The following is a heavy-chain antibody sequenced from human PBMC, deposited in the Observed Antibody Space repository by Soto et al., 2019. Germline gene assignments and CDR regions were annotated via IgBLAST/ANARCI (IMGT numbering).Heavy chain of an antibody. CDR2: IYWDDDK. J-gene: IGHJ5*02. CDR1: GFSLSTSGVG. CDR3: PHTQCLLGELGATDP. V-gene: IGHV2-5*02. Sequence: QITLKESGPTLVKPTQTLTLTCTFSGFSLSTSGVGVGWIRQPPGKALEWLALIYWDDDKRYSPSLKSRLTTTKATSKNRVALTMTNRDPVDTATYYGPHTQCLLGELGATDPWGQGTLFPVSS. D-gene: IGHD3-16*01.